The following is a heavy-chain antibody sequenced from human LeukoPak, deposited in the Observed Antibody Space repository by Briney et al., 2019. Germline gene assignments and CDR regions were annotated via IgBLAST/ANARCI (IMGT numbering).Heavy chain of an antibody. CDR1: GGTFSSYA. V-gene: IGHV1-69*13. CDR3: ARAKYYYGSGSYAYFDY. Sequence: SVKVSCKASGGTFSSYAVSWVRQAPGQGLEWMGGIIPIFGTANYAQKFQGRVTITADESTSTAYMELSSLRSEDTAVYYCARAKYYYGSGSYAYFDYWGQGTLVTVSS. CDR2: IIPIFGTA. J-gene: IGHJ4*02. D-gene: IGHD3-10*01.